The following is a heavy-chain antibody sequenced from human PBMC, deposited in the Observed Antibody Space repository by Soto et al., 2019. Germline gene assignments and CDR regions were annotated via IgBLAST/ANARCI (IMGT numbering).Heavy chain of an antibody. V-gene: IGHV3-9*02. CDR1: GFTSGDYG. Sequence: GGSLRLSCAVSGFTSGDYGMHWVRQAPGKGLEWVCGIISLPGHTGYGDSVRGRFAISSDNAKRSLCLKMDGLGLDDSAVYYCVEALVPGGAGFWGQGVLVTVSS. CDR3: VEALVPGGAGF. CDR2: IISLPGHT. J-gene: IGHJ4*02. D-gene: IGHD3-16*01.